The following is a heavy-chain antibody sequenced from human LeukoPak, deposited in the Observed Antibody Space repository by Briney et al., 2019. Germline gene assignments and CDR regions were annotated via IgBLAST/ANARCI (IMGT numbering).Heavy chain of an antibody. CDR1: GFTFSSYS. Sequence: GGSLRLSCAASGFTFSSYSMNWVRQAPGKGLEWVANIKPDGGHQNYVGSVKGRFTISRDNAKNSLYLQMNSLRAEDTAVYYCARDSDYYGSGSRFDYWGQGTLVTVSS. D-gene: IGHD3-10*01. V-gene: IGHV3-7*01. J-gene: IGHJ4*02. CDR2: IKPDGGHQ. CDR3: ARDSDYYGSGSRFDY.